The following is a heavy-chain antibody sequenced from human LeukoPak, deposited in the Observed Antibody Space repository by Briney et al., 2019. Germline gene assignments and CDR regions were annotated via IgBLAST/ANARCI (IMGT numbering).Heavy chain of an antibody. V-gene: IGHV4-34*01. CDR2: INHSGST. J-gene: IGHJ6*03. CDR3: ARLSRDYYYYYYMDV. Sequence: SETLSLTCAVYGGSFSGYYWSWIRQPPGKGLEWIGEINHSGSTNYNPSLKGRVTISVDTSKNQFSLRLSSVTAADTAAYYCARLSRDYYYYYYMDVWGKGTTVTVSS. CDR1: GGSFSGYY.